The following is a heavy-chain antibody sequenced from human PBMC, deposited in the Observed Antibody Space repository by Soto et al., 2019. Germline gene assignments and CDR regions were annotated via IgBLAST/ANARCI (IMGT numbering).Heavy chain of an antibody. CDR3: ARGRLQLVQGY. V-gene: IGHV1-2*04. Sequence: VSVKVSCKDSGYTLTSNAMQWVRQAPGQGLEWMGWINPNSGGTNYAQKFQGWVTMTRDTSISTAYMELSRLRSDDTAVYYCARGRLQLVQGYWGQGTLVTVSS. D-gene: IGHD6-13*01. CDR2: INPNSGGT. J-gene: IGHJ4*02. CDR1: GYTLTSNA.